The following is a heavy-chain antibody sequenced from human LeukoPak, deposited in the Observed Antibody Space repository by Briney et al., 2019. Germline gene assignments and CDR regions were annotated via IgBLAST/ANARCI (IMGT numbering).Heavy chain of an antibody. CDR3: ARLIVYGSASYSDD. V-gene: IGHV5-51*01. CDR2: IYPRDSDT. CDR1: GYSFTSYL. J-gene: IGHJ4*01. D-gene: IGHD3-10*01. Sequence: EALKISCNGSGYSFTSYLIGLVRQMPGKGLEWIRIIYPRDSDTRYSPSFQGQVTISADKSISNAYLKWSSVNASDTAMYYCARLIVYGSASYSDDWGKGTLVTVSS.